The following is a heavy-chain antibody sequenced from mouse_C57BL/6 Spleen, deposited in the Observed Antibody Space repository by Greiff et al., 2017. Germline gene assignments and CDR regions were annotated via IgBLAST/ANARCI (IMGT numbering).Heavy chain of an antibody. CDR1: GFTFSDYG. CDR2: INSGSSTI. Sequence: EVHLVESGGGLVKPGGSLKLSCAASGFTFSDYGMHWVRQAPEKGLEWVAYINSGSSTIYYADTVKGRFTISRDNAKNTLFLQMTSLRSEDTAMYYCARSPKTLYFDYWGQGTTLTVSS. CDR3: ARSPKTLYFDY. J-gene: IGHJ2*01. V-gene: IGHV5-17*01.